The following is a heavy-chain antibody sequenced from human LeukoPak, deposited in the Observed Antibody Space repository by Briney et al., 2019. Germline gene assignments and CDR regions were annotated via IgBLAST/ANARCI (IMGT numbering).Heavy chain of an antibody. V-gene: IGHV3-21*05. J-gene: IGHJ3*02. Sequence: PGGPLTLSCAASVLSFSTHSMNWVRQAPGKGLEWISFINLDGTYIHCGECVKGRFTISRDSAKNSLYLHIHPLRAEHAAVYYCAGDGVGVLPGDAFDIWSQGTMVTVSS. CDR3: AGDGVGVLPGDAFDI. CDR1: VLSFSTHS. D-gene: IGHD2-21*01. CDR2: INLDGTYI.